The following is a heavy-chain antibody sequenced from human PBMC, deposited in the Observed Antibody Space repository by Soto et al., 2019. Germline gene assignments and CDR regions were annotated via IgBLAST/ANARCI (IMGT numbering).Heavy chain of an antibody. CDR3: ARDRLVRGVTGTYGMDV. CDR1: GFTFSSYA. V-gene: IGHV3-21*01. Sequence: GGSLRLSCAASGFTFSSYAMSWVRQAPGKGLEWVSSISSSSSYIYYADSVKGRFTISRDNAKNSLYLQMNSLRAEDTAVYYWARDRLVRGVTGTYGMDVGGRGTTVPVSS. D-gene: IGHD3-10*01. CDR2: ISSSSSYI. J-gene: IGHJ6*02.